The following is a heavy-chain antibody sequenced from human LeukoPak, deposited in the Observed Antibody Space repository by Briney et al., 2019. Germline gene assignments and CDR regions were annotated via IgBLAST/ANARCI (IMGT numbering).Heavy chain of an antibody. Sequence: ASVKVSCKAPGGTFSSYAISWVRQAPGQGLEWMGRIIPILGIANYAQKFQGRVTITADKSTSTAYMELSSLRSEDTAVYYCARNAGGYYDSSGVWAFDIWGQGTMVTVSS. CDR3: ARNAGGYYDSSGVWAFDI. CDR1: GGTFSSYA. V-gene: IGHV1-69*04. J-gene: IGHJ3*02. D-gene: IGHD3-22*01. CDR2: IIPILGIA.